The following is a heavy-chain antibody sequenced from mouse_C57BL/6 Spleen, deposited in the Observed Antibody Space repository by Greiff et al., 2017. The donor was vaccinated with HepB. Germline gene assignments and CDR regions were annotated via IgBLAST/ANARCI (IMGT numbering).Heavy chain of an antibody. CDR2: ISDGGSYT. CDR1: GFTFSSYA. D-gene: IGHD2-12*01. CDR3: ARDPYTLFAY. V-gene: IGHV5-4*01. J-gene: IGHJ3*01. Sequence: EVHLVESGGGLVKPGGSLKLSCAASGFTFSSYAMSWVRQTPEKRLEWVATISDGGSYTYYPDNVKGRFTISRDNAKNNLYLQMSHLKSEDTAMYYCARDPYTLFAYWGQGTLVTVSA.